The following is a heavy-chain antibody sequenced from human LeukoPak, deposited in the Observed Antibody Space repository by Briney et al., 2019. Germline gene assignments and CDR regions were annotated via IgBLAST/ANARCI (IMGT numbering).Heavy chain of an antibody. CDR3: ARARNYYDSSGFYYEGDAFDI. Sequence: SETLSLTCTVTDGSISDYHWSWIRQPPGKGLECIGYIYSSGSTNYNPSLKSRVTISVDTSKNQFSLKLSSVTAADTAVYYCARARNYYDSSGFYYEGDAFDIWGQGTMVTVSS. D-gene: IGHD3-22*01. CDR1: DGSISDYH. CDR2: IYSSGST. V-gene: IGHV4-59*01. J-gene: IGHJ3*02.